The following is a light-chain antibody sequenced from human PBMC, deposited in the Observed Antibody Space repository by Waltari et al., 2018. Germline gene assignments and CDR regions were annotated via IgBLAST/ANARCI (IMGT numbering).Light chain of an antibody. J-gene: IGLJ1*01. CDR2: EVS. Sequence: QSALTQPASVSGSPGQSITISCTGTSSYVGGYNYFSWYQQHPGKAPKLMIYEVSTRPSGFSNRFSGSKSGNTASLTISGLQAEDEADYYCSSYTSSSTPYVFGTGTKVTVL. V-gene: IGLV2-14*01. CDR3: SSYTSSSTPYV. CDR1: SSYVGGYNY.